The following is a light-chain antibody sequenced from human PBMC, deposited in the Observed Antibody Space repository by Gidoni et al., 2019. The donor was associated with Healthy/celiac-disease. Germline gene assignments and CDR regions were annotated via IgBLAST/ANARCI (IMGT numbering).Light chain of an antibody. CDR2: AAY. J-gene: IGKJ1*01. CDR1: QSISSY. CDR3: QQSYSTPPWT. Sequence: DIQMTQSPSSLAASVGDRVTIPCRASQSISSYLNWYPQKPGKAPKLLIYAAYSLQSGVPSRFSGSGSGTDFTLTISSLQPEDFATYYCQQSYSTPPWTFGQGTKVEIK. V-gene: IGKV1-39*01.